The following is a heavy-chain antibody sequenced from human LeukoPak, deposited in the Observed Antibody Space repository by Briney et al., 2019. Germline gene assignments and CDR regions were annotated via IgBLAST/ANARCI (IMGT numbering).Heavy chain of an antibody. D-gene: IGHD3-22*01. V-gene: IGHV3-23*01. CDR2: ISGSGGST. Sequence: GGSLRLSCAASGFTFSSYEMNWVRQAPGKGLEWVSAISGSGGSTYYADSVKGRFTISRDNSKNTLYLQMNSLRAEDTAVYYCAKNGITMIVAPLGYFDYWGQGTLVTVSS. CDR3: AKNGITMIVAPLGYFDY. CDR1: GFTFSSYE. J-gene: IGHJ4*01.